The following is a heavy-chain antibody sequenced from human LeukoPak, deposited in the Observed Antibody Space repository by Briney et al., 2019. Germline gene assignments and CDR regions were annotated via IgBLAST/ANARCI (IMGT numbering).Heavy chain of an antibody. CDR1: GFTFSSYG. CDR3: ARRAGAYSHPYDY. CDR2: ISGSGGST. J-gene: IGHJ4*02. D-gene: IGHD4/OR15-4a*01. V-gene: IGHV3-23*01. Sequence: GGTLRLSCAASGFTFSSYGMSWVGQAPGKGLEWVSAISGSGGSTYYADCVKGRFTISRDNSKNTLYLQMNSLRAEDTAVYYCARRAGAYSHPYDYWGQGTLVTVSS.